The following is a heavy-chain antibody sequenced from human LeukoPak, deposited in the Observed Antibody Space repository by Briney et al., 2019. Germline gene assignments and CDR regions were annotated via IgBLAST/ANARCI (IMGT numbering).Heavy chain of an antibody. CDR2: INSDGSST. CDR3: ARVFRYYYYYYYMDV. Sequence: PGGSLRLSCAASGFTFSSYWMHWVRQAPGKGLVWVSRINSDGSSTSYADSVKGRFTISRDNAKSTLYLQMNSLRAGDTAVYYCARVFRYYYYYYYMDVWGKGTTVTVSS. J-gene: IGHJ6*03. CDR1: GFTFSSYW. V-gene: IGHV3-74*01.